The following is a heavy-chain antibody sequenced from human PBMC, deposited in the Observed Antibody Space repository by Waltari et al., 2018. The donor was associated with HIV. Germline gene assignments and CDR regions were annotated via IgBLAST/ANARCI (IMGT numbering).Heavy chain of an antibody. V-gene: IGHV3-33*08. Sequence: QVQLVESGGGVVQPGRSLRLSCAASGFDFSNFAMSWVRQAPGKGLEWVGVIWFDSSNKYYGDSVKGRFTISRDNSKKTVYLQMNSLRGEDTAVYYCARLTREGYNGGFDYWGQGTLVTVSS. J-gene: IGHJ4*02. CDR1: GFDFSNFA. CDR3: ARLTREGYNGGFDY. D-gene: IGHD1-1*01. CDR2: IWFDSSNK.